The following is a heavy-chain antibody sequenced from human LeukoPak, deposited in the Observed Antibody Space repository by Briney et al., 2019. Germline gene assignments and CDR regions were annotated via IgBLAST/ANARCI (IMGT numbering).Heavy chain of an antibody. Sequence: GGSLRLSCAASGFTFSSYWMHWVRQAPGKGLVWVSRINSGGSSTSYADSVKGRFTISRDNAKNTLYLQMNSLRAEDTAVYYCARAKEEQWLVFDYWGQGTLVTVSS. D-gene: IGHD6-19*01. V-gene: IGHV3-74*01. CDR2: INSGGSST. CDR1: GFTFSSYW. J-gene: IGHJ4*02. CDR3: ARAKEEQWLVFDY.